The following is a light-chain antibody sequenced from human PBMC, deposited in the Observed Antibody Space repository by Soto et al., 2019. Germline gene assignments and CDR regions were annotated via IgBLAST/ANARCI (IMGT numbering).Light chain of an antibody. Sequence: DIQMTQSPSTLSASVGDRVTITCRASQSISSFLAWYQQKPGKAPKLLMFDVSSLESGVPSRFSGSGSGTEFTLTISSLQPGDFASYYCQQYNSYTLTFGGGTKVDIK. CDR1: QSISSF. V-gene: IGKV1-5*01. CDR2: DVS. J-gene: IGKJ4*01. CDR3: QQYNSYTLT.